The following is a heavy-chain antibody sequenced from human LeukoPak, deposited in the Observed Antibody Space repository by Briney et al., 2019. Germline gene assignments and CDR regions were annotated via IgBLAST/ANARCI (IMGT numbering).Heavy chain of an antibody. J-gene: IGHJ4*02. V-gene: IGHV1-8*01. CDR2: MNPNSGNT. D-gene: IGHD3-16*02. CDR1: GCTSTSYD. CDR3: ARATYDYVWGSYRRAYYFDY. Sequence: ASVKVSCKASGCTSTSYDIKWVRQATGQGLEWMGWMNPNSGNTGYAQKFQGRVTMTRNTSISTAYMELSSLRSEDTAVYYCARATYDYVWGSYRRAYYFDYWGQGTLVTVSS.